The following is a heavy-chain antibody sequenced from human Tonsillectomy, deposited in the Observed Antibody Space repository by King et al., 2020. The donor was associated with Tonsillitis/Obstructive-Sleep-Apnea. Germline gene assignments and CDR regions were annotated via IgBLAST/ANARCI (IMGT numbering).Heavy chain of an antibody. CDR2: IHYSGST. CDR1: GGSISSYY. CDR3: ARLLTSFGGPDAFDI. D-gene: IGHD3-3*01. V-gene: IGHV4-59*08. J-gene: IGHJ3*02. Sequence: VQLQESGPGLVKPSETLSLTCTVSGGSISSYYWSWIRQPPGKGLEWIGYIHYSGSTNYNPSLKSRVTISADTSKNQFSPKLRSVTAADTAVYYCARLLTSFGGPDAFDIWGQGTMVTVSS.